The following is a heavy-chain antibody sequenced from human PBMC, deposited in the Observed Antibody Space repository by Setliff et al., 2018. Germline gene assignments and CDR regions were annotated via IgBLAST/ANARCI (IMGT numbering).Heavy chain of an antibody. V-gene: IGHV4-59*08. CDR3: ASLPYYDSSGYSLSYY. CDR2: ISYTGST. CDR1: GDSIFDNY. J-gene: IGHJ4*02. D-gene: IGHD3-22*01. Sequence: PSETLSLTCSVSGDSIFDNYWSWIRQSPGRGLEWIAYISYTGSTNYNPSLKSRVTISVDTSKNQFSLKLSSVTAADTAVYYCASLPYYDSSGYSLSYYWGQGTLVTVSS.